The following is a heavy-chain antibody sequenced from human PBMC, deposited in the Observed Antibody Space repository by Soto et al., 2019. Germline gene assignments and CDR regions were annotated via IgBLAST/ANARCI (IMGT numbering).Heavy chain of an antibody. V-gene: IGHV4-59*01. Sequence: SETLSLTCTVSGGSISSYYWSWIRQPPGKGLEWIGYIYYSGSTNYNPSLKSRVTISVDTSKNQFSLKLSSVTAADTAVYYCARVRANWGFHDAFDIWGQGTMVTVSS. CDR3: ARVRANWGFHDAFDI. CDR2: IYYSGST. J-gene: IGHJ3*02. D-gene: IGHD7-27*01. CDR1: GGSISSYY.